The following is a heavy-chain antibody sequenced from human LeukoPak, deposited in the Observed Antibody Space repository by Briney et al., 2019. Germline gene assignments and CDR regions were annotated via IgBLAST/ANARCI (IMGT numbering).Heavy chain of an antibody. D-gene: IGHD2-15*01. J-gene: IGHJ6*02. CDR3: ARGGTKDIVVVVAATQDYYYYGMDV. Sequence: SETLSLTCAVYGGSFSGYYWSWIRQPPGKGLEWIGEINYSGSTNYNPSLKSRVTISVDTSKNQFSLKLSSVTAADTAVYYCARGGTKDIVVVVAATQDYYYYGMDVWGQGTTVTVSS. V-gene: IGHV4-34*01. CDR2: INYSGST. CDR1: GGSFSGYY.